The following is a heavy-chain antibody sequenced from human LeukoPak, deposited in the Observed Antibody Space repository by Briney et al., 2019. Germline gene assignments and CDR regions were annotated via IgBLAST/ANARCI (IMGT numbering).Heavy chain of an antibody. CDR2: IYYSGST. D-gene: IGHD3-10*01. Sequence: SETLSLTCTVSGGSISSSSYYWGWIRQPPGKGLEWIGSIYYSGSTYYNPSLKSRVTISVDTSKNQFSLKLRSVTAADTAVYYCARLTPMARGPYYDSYYMDVWGKGTTVTISS. CDR3: ARLTPMARGPYYDSYYMDV. J-gene: IGHJ6*03. V-gene: IGHV4-39*01. CDR1: GGSISSSSYY.